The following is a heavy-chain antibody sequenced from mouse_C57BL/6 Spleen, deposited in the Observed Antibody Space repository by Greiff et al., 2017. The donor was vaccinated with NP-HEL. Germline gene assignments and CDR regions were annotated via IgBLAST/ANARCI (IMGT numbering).Heavy chain of an antibody. J-gene: IGHJ3*01. CDR2: IYPGSGST. V-gene: IGHV1-55*01. Sequence: VQLQQPGAELVKPGASVKMSCKASGYTFTSYWITWVKQRPGQGLEWIGDIYPGSGSTNYNEKFKSKATLTVDTPSSTAYMQLSSLTSEDSAVYYCARNPAWFAYWGQGTLVTVSA. CDR3: ARNPAWFAY. CDR1: GYTFTSYW.